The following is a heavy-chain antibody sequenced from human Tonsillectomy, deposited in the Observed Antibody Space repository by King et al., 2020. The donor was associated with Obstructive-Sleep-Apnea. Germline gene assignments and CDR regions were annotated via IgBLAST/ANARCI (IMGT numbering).Heavy chain of an antibody. CDR2: ISYDGSNK. CDR1: GFTFSSYG. CDR3: AKEDYYDSSGYYYYYGMDV. J-gene: IGHJ6*02. V-gene: IGHV3-30*18. Sequence: VQLVESGGGVVQPGRSLRLSCAASGFTFSSYGMHWVRQAPGKGLDWVAVISYDGSNKYYADSVKGRFTISRDNSKNTLYLQMNSLRAEDTAVYYCAKEDYYDSSGYYYYYGMDVWGQGTTVTVSS. D-gene: IGHD3-22*01.